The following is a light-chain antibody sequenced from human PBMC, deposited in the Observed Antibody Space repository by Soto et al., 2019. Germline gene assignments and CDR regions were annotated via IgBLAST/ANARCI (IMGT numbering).Light chain of an antibody. Sequence: EIVLTQSPGTLSLSPGERATLSCRASQGVSSTYLAWYQQRLGQAPRLLIFGASSRATGIPDRFSGSGSGTDFTLSISSLEPEDFAVYYCQQRSNWPPLTFGGGTKVDIK. J-gene: IGKJ4*01. CDR1: QGVSSTY. CDR3: QQRSNWPPLT. CDR2: GAS. V-gene: IGKV3D-20*02.